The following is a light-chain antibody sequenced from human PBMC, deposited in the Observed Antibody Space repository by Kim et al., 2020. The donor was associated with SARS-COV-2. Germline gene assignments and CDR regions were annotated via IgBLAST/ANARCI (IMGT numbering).Light chain of an antibody. CDR2: GKN. J-gene: IGLJ2*01. V-gene: IGLV3-19*01. CDR3: NSRDSNDNVV. CDR1: SLKSYY. Sequence: VPMGKTARTTCQGDSLKSYYATWYQQKPGQAPILVIYGKNNRPSGIPDRFSGSSSGNTASLTITGTQAGDEADYYCNSRDSNDNVVFGGGTQLTVL.